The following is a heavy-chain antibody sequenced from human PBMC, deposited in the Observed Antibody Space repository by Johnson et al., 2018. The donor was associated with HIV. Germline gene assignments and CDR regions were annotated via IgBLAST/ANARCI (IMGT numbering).Heavy chain of an antibody. CDR2: IYSGGST. Sequence: MLLVESGGGLVQPGGSLRLSCAASGFTVSSNYMSWVRQAPGKGLEWVSVIYSGGSTYYADSVKGRFTISRDNSKNTLYLQMNSLRAEDTAVYYCAREGAWEVRPGAFDIWGQGTMVTVSS. V-gene: IGHV3-66*01. CDR3: AREGAWEVRPGAFDI. J-gene: IGHJ3*02. D-gene: IGHD1-26*01. CDR1: GFTVSSNY.